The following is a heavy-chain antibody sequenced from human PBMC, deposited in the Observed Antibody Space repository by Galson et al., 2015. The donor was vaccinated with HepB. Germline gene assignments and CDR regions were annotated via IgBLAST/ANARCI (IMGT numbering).Heavy chain of an antibody. D-gene: IGHD1-7*01. Sequence: CAISGDSVSSNSAAWNWIRQSPSRGLEWLGRTYYRSKWYNDYAVSVKSRITINPDTSKNQFSLQLNSVTPEDTAVYYCAAELELQPNHGAFDIWGQGTMVTVSS. V-gene: IGHV6-1*01. J-gene: IGHJ3*02. CDR3: AAELELQPNHGAFDI. CDR1: GDSVSSNSAA. CDR2: TYYRSKWYN.